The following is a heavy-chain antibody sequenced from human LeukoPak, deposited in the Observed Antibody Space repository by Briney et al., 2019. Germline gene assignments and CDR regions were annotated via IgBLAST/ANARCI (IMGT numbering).Heavy chain of an antibody. J-gene: IGHJ4*02. CDR2: IYYSGST. D-gene: IGHD3-22*01. V-gene: IGHV4-31*03. CDR3: ATDSSGYYNGDLSGGFDY. Sequence: PSETLSLTCTVSGGSISSGGYYWSWIRQHPGKGLEWIGYIYYSGSTYYNPSLKSRVTISVDTSKNQFSLKLSSVTAADTAVYYCATDSSGYYNGDLSGGFDYWGQGTLVTVSS. CDR1: GGSISSGGYY.